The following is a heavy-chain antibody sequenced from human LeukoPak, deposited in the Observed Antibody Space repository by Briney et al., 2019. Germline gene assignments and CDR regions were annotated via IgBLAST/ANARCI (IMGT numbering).Heavy chain of an antibody. Sequence: PGGSLRLSCAASGVTFSSYWMHWVRQAPGKGLVWVSRINSDGSSTSYADSVKGRFTISRDNAKNTLYLQMNSLRAEDTAVYYCVRVEADWGSDYWGQGTLVTVSS. D-gene: IGHD7-27*01. V-gene: IGHV3-74*01. CDR3: VRVEADWGSDY. CDR1: GVTFSSYW. J-gene: IGHJ4*02. CDR2: INSDGSST.